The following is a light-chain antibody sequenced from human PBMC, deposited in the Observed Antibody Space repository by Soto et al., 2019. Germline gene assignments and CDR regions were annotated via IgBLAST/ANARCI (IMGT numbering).Light chain of an antibody. CDR2: WAS. CDR1: QSVLYSSNNKNY. Sequence: DIVMTQSPDSLAVSLGERATINCKSSQSVLYSSNNKNYLAWYQQKPGQPPKLLIYWASTRESGVPDRFSGSGSGTDFTLTISSLQAEDVAFYYCQQYDSTLWTFGQGTKVEIK. J-gene: IGKJ1*01. CDR3: QQYDSTLWT. V-gene: IGKV4-1*01.